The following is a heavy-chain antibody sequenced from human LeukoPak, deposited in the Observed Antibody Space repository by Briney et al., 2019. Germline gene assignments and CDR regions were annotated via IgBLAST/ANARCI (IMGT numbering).Heavy chain of an antibody. J-gene: IGHJ4*02. V-gene: IGHV3-20*04. D-gene: IGHD6-19*01. CDR1: GFTFDNYG. CDR3: AKATIQQWLVKVDSFDS. Sequence: GGSLRPSCAASGFTFDNYGINWVRQAPGKGLEWVSRIHWNGGRTGYADSVKGRFTISRDNAKNSLYLQMNSLRVEDTALYYCAKATIQQWLVKVDSFDSWGQGILVTVSS. CDR2: IHWNGGRT.